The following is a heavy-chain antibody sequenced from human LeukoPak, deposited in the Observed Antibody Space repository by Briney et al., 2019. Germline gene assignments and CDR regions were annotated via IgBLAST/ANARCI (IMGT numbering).Heavy chain of an antibody. V-gene: IGHV1-69*01. CDR1: GGTFSSYA. J-gene: IGHJ4*02. D-gene: IGHD1-26*01. CDR3: SRDGAGRRGDY. Sequence: ASVKVSCKASGGTFSSYAVSWVRQAPGQGLEWGGGIILNFGTGNYAQEYQGRVTITADEYTSTDYMELSSLRSEDTAVYYYSRDGAGRRGDYWGQGTLATV. CDR2: IILNFGTG.